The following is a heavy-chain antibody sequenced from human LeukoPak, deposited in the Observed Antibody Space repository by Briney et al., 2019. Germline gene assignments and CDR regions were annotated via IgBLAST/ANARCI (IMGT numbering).Heavy chain of an antibody. CDR1: GYTFTSYG. Sequence: SVKVSCKASGYTFTSYGISWVRQAPGQGLEWMGGIIPIFGTANYAQKFQGRVTITADESTSTAYMELSSLRSEDTAVYYCARARDVNDFWSGYYTNSWFDPWGQGTLVTVSS. CDR2: IIPIFGTA. CDR3: ARARDVNDFWSGYYTNSWFDP. J-gene: IGHJ5*02. V-gene: IGHV1-69*13. D-gene: IGHD3-3*01.